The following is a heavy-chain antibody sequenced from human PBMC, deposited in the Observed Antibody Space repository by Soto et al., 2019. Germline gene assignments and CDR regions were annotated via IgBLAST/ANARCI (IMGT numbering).Heavy chain of an antibody. V-gene: IGHV4-38-2*01. J-gene: IGHJ4*02. D-gene: IGHD6-13*01. Sequence: SETLSLTCAVSGYSISSGYYWGWIRQPPGKGLEWIGSIYHSGNTYYNPSLKSRLTISVDTSKNQFSLKLTSVTAADTAVYYCARIASQVPDYWGQGTLVTV. CDR3: ARIASQVPDY. CDR2: IYHSGNT. CDR1: GYSISSGYY.